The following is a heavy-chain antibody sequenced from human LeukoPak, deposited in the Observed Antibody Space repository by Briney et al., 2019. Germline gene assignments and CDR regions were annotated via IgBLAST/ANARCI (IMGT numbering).Heavy chain of an antibody. Sequence: ASVKVSCKASGYTFTTYAMNWVRQAPGQGFEWMGWINTNTGNPTYAQGFTGRFVFSLDTSVSTAYLQISSLKAEDTAVYYCAREQAIFYMDVWGKGTTVTVSS. CDR2: INTNTGNP. D-gene: IGHD3-3*01. CDR3: AREQAIFYMDV. V-gene: IGHV7-4-1*02. J-gene: IGHJ6*03. CDR1: GYTFTTYA.